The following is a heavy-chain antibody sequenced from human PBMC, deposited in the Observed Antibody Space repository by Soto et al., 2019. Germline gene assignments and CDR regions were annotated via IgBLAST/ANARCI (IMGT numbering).Heavy chain of an antibody. CDR1: GGSISSYY. V-gene: IGHV4-59*01. J-gene: IGHJ5*02. Sequence: SETLSLTCSVSGGSISSYYWSWIRQPPGKGLEWIGYIYYSGSTNYNPSLKSRVTISVDTSKNQLSLKLSSVTAADTAVYYCARVVITIFGVVITENWFDPWGQGTLVTVSS. CDR3: ARVVITIFGVVITENWFDP. D-gene: IGHD3-3*01. CDR2: IYYSGST.